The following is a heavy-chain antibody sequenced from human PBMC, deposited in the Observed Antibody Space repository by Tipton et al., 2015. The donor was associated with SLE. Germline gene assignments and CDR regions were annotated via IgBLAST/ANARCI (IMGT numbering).Heavy chain of an antibody. CDR2: IKQDGSEK. D-gene: IGHD5-12*01. J-gene: IGHJ4*02. Sequence: SLRLSCAASGFTFSSYWMSWVRQAPGKGLEWVANIKQDGSEKYYVDSVKGRFTISRDNAKNSLYLQMNSLRAEDTAVYYCARDRGADGYSGYVGYWGQGTLVTVSS. CDR3: ARDRGADGYSGYVGY. CDR1: GFTFSSYW. V-gene: IGHV3-7*01.